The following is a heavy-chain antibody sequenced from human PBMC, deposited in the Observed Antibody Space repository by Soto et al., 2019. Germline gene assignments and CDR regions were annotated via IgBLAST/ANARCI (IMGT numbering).Heavy chain of an antibody. CDR3: ARDRMIVVNYGLDV. D-gene: IGHD3-22*01. Sequence: SEALSVTCSVSGEYISSGYYWGWIRQPPGRGLEWIGSIYHNGKTYYNPSLKSRVTISVDTSKNQLSLKVSSVTAADTALYYCARDRMIVVNYGLDVWGQGTTVTVSS. J-gene: IGHJ6*02. CDR2: IYHNGKT. V-gene: IGHV4-38-2*02. CDR1: GEYISSGYY.